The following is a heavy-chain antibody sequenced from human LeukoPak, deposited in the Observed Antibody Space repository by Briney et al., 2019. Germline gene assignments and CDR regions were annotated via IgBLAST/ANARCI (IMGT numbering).Heavy chain of an antibody. CDR3: ARDSGYNAFDI. D-gene: IGHD5-12*01. CDR1: GFTFRTYA. CDR2: ISSSSSYI. J-gene: IGHJ3*02. V-gene: IGHV3-21*01. Sequence: GGSLRLSCAASGFTFRTYAMNWVRQAPGKGLEWVSSISSSSSYIYYADSVKGRFTISRDNAKNSLYLQMNSLRAEDTAVFYCARDSGYNAFDIWGQGTMVTVSS.